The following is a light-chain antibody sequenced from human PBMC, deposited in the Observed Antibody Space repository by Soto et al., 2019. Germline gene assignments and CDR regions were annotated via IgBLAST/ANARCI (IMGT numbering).Light chain of an antibody. Sequence: DIQMTQSPSTLSASVGDRVTITCRASQSISSWLAWYQQKPGKAPKLLIYDASSLESGVPSRFSGSGSGTEFTLTISSRQPDDFATYYCQQYNSYSSSTFGQGTKVEIK. CDR3: QQYNSYSSST. CDR1: QSISSW. J-gene: IGKJ1*01. CDR2: DAS. V-gene: IGKV1-5*01.